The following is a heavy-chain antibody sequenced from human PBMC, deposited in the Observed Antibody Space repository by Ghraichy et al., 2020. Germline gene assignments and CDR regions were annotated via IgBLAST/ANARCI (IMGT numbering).Heavy chain of an antibody. Sequence: SETLSLTCAVYGVSLSGYYWTWIRQSPDNGLEWIGQIKHSGGPTYNPSLKSRVTISVDTSKKHFSLKLSSVTAADTAVYYCARATVRDGTDVWGQGTTVTVSS. CDR1: GVSLSGYY. CDR3: ARATVRDGTDV. J-gene: IGHJ6*02. CDR2: IKHSGGP. D-gene: IGHD3-22*01. V-gene: IGHV4-34*01.